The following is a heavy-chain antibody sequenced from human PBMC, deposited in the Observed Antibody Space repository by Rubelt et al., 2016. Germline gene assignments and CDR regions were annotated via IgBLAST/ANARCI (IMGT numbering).Heavy chain of an antibody. Sequence: GSLSGYYWSWIRQPAGKGLEYIGRIYTSGNTNYNPSLKSRVTISVNTSKNQFSLKLTSVTAADTAVYYCARLRGGTDYWGQGTLVTVSS. CDR3: ARLRGGTDY. CDR1: GSLSGYY. D-gene: IGHD3-10*01. V-gene: IGHV4-4*07. CDR2: IYTSGNT. J-gene: IGHJ4*02.